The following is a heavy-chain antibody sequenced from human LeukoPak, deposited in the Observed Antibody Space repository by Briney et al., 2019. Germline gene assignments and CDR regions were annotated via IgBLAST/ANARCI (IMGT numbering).Heavy chain of an antibody. D-gene: IGHD6-19*01. CDR1: KSTFSSFA. Sequence: HPGGSLRLSCAASKSTFSSFAITWVRQAPGKGLEWVSVIYDSGTTYYADSVKGRFLIFRDTSKNTVDLQMNSLRVEDTAVYYCAGRRSSGWYAYWGQGTLVTVSS. V-gene: IGHV3-53*01. CDR2: IYDSGTT. J-gene: IGHJ4*02. CDR3: AGRRSSGWYAY.